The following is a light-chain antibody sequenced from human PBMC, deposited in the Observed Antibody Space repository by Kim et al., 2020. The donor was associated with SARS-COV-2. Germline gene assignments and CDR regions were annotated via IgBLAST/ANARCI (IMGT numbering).Light chain of an antibody. J-gene: IGKJ2*01. CDR1: QMVNSNY. CDR3: QQYGDSVYT. V-gene: IGKV3-20*01. CDR2: GAV. Sequence: FSPGERATLSCRASQMVNSNYLAWYQQKPGQTPRLLIHGAVYRATGIPDRFSGSGSGTDFTLIISRLEPEDFAVYYCQQYGDSVYTFGQGTKLEIK.